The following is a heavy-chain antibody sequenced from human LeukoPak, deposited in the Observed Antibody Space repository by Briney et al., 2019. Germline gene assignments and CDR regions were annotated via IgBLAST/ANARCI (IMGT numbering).Heavy chain of an antibody. CDR1: GGSISSGGYY. V-gene: IGHV4-31*03. J-gene: IGHJ1*01. Sequence: SQTLSLTCTVSGGSISSGGYYWSWIRQHPGKGLEWIGYIYYSGSTYYNPSLKSRVTISVDTSKNKFSLKLSSVTAADTAVYYCARVDKAMVTYFQHWGQGTLVTVSS. D-gene: IGHD5-18*01. CDR3: ARVDKAMVTYFQH. CDR2: IYYSGST.